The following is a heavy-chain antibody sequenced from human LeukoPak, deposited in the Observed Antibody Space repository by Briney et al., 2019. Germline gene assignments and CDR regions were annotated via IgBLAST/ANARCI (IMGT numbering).Heavy chain of an antibody. CDR3: ARRQYSGTYFEHWFDP. J-gene: IGHJ5*02. Sequence: SETLSLTCNVSGGSISSTIYYWAWIRQPPGRGLEWIGTIHYSGSTSYNPSLKSRVAISVDMSKNQFSLKLTSVTAADTAVYYCARRQYSGTYFEHWFDPWGQGILVTVSS. CDR2: IHYSGST. V-gene: IGHV4-39*01. D-gene: IGHD1-26*01. CDR1: GGSISSTIYY.